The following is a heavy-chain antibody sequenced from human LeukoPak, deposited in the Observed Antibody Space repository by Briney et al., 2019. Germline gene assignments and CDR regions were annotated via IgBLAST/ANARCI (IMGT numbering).Heavy chain of an antibody. CDR1: GYTFTTYY. J-gene: IGHJ3*02. Sequence: ASVKVSCKASGYTFTTYYMHWVRQAPGQALEWMGIINPSGGSKNYAQKFQGRLTMTRDTSTSTVYMNLSSLRSEDTAVYYCARDATDDSFDIWGQGTMVTVSS. CDR2: INPSGGSK. V-gene: IGHV1-46*01. CDR3: ARDATDDSFDI.